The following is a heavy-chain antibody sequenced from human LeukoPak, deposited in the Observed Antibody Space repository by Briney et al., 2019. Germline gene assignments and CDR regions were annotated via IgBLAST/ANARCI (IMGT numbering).Heavy chain of an antibody. Sequence: SETLSLTCTVSGGSISSYYWSWIRQPPGKGLEWIGYIYYSGSTNYNPSLKSRVTISVDTSKNQFSLKLSSVTAADTAVYYCARNRGYDFRSGYNALYMDVWGKGTTVTVSS. CDR3: ARNRGYDFRSGYNALYMDV. CDR1: GGSISSYY. D-gene: IGHD3-3*01. V-gene: IGHV4-59*01. CDR2: IYYSGST. J-gene: IGHJ6*03.